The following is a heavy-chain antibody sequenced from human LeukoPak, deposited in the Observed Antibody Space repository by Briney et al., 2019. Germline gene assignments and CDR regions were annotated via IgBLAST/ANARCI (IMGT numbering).Heavy chain of an antibody. D-gene: IGHD3-22*01. V-gene: IGHV3-49*03. J-gene: IGHJ4*02. CDR1: GFTFGDYA. Sequence: GGSLRLSCTASGFTFGDYAMSWFRQAPGKGLEWVGFIRSKAYGGTTEYAASVKGRFTISRDDSKSIAYLQMNSLKTEDTAVYYCTRVEPTGYYDSSGSDYWGQGTLVTVSS. CDR3: TRVEPTGYYDSSGSDY. CDR2: IRSKAYGGTT.